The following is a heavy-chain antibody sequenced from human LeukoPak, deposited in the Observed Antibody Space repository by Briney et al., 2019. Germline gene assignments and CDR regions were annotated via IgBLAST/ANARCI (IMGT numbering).Heavy chain of an antibody. Sequence: SETLSLTCTVSGGSISSSSYYWGWIRQPPGKGLEWIGSIYYSGSTYYNPSLKSRVTISVDTSKNQFSLKLSSVTAADTAVYYCARGGSVHTTPDYWGQGTLVTVSS. J-gene: IGHJ4*02. CDR1: GGSISSSSYY. V-gene: IGHV4-39*01. D-gene: IGHD1-1*01. CDR3: ARGGSVHTTPDY. CDR2: IYYSGST.